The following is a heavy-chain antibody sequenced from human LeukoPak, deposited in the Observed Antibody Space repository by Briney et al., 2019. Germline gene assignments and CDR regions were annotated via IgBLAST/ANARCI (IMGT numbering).Heavy chain of an antibody. D-gene: IGHD3-10*01. CDR1: EFTFSNAW. V-gene: IGHV3-15*01. J-gene: IGHJ3*02. CDR2: IKSKTDAGTT. CDR3: IRLWFGEFI. Sequence: GGSLRLSCTASEFTFSNAWMSWVRQAPGKGLEWVGRIKSKTDAGTTDYAAPVKGRFTISRDDSKNTLYLQMNSLKTEDTAVYYCIRLWFGEFIWGQGTMVSV.